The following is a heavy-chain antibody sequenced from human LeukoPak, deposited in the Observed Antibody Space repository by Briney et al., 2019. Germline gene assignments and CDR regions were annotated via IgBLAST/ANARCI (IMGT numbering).Heavy chain of an antibody. Sequence: GCSLTLSCVASGFSFVDYAMQWVRQAPGKGLDWVSGISWNSGSIGYADSVKGRFTIFRDNAKNSMYLQMNSLRAEDTALYYCAKDLARFGGNSFDYWGQGTLVTVSS. CDR2: ISWNSGSI. V-gene: IGHV3-9*01. J-gene: IGHJ4*02. D-gene: IGHD4-23*01. CDR1: GFSFVDYA. CDR3: AKDLARFGGNSFDY.